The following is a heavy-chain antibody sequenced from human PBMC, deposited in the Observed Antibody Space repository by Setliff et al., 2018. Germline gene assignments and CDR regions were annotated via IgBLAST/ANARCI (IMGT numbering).Heavy chain of an antibody. CDR1: GGTFSTYP. Sequence: VASVKVSCKSSGGTFSTYPINWVRQAPGQGLEWMGGIIPIYGTANYAQKFQDRVTITADESTNTAYMELSSLRSDDSAMYYCARATGAPNWFDPWGQGTLVTVSS. V-gene: IGHV1-69*13. CDR3: ARATGAPNWFDP. CDR2: IIPIYGTA. D-gene: IGHD7-27*01. J-gene: IGHJ5*02.